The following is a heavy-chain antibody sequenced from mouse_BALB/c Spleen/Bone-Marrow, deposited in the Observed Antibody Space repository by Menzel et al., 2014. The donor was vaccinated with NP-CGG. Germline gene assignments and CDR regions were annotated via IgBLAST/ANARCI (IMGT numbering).Heavy chain of an antibody. CDR2: INPSNGGT. D-gene: IGHD1-2*01. CDR1: GYTFTSYY. CDR3: TRRLFDY. J-gene: IGHJ2*01. Sequence: VQLQQSGAELVKPGASVKLSCKASGYTFTSYYMYWVKQRPGQGLEWIGGINPSNGGTNFNEKFKSEATLTVDKSSSTAYMQLSSLTSEDSAVYYCTRRLFDYWGQGTTLTVSS. V-gene: IGHV1S81*02.